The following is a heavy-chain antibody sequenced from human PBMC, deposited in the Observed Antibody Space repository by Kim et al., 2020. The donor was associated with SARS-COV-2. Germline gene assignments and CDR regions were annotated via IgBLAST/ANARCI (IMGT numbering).Heavy chain of an antibody. D-gene: IGHD2-2*01. CDR3: ARDQGYAYSPEVDPDF. J-gene: IGHJ4*02. CDR2: INQDGSET. V-gene: IGHV3-7*03. CDR1: GFTFNLHW. Sequence: GGSLRLSCAASGFTFNLHWMTWVRQAPGKGLEWVANINQDGSETYYMDSVKGRFTTSRDNAKKSLYLQMTSLRAEDTAVYFCARDQGYAYSPEVDPDFWCQGTLVTVSS.